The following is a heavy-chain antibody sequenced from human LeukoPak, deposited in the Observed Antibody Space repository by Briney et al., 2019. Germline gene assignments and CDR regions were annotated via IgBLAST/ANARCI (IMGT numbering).Heavy chain of an antibody. CDR3: ARRPVSSLYYFDY. CDR1: EFTFSSYA. D-gene: IGHD2/OR15-2a*01. Sequence: GGSLRLSCVASEFTFSSYAMYWVRQAPGKGLEYVSAISSNGGSTYYANSVKDRITISRDNAKNTLYLQMGSLRVEDMAVYYCARRPVSSLYYFDYWGQGALVTVPS. V-gene: IGHV3-64*01. J-gene: IGHJ4*02. CDR2: ISSNGGST.